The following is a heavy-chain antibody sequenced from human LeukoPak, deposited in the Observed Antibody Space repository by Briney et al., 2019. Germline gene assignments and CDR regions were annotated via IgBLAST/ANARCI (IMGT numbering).Heavy chain of an antibody. D-gene: IGHD4-11*01. Sequence: GGSLRLSCAASGFSFNNYAMYWVRQAPGKGLEWVALISYDGGDKYYAESMKGRITISRDNAKNTLYLQMNSLRAEDTAVYYCARAGDYRFDYWGQGTLVTVSS. V-gene: IGHV3-30*03. CDR3: ARAGDYRFDY. J-gene: IGHJ4*02. CDR1: GFSFNNYA. CDR2: ISYDGGDK.